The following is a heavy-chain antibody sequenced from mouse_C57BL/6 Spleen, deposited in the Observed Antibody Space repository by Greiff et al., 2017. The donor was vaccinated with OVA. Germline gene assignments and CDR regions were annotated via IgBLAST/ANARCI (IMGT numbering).Heavy chain of an antibody. CDR2: IDPETGGT. J-gene: IGHJ4*01. Sequence: VQLQQSGAELVRPGASVTLSCKASGYTFTDYEMHWVKQTPVHGLEWIGAIDPETGGTAYNQKFKGKAILTADKSTSTAYMELRSLTSEDSAVYYCTRSERYAMDYWGQGTSVTVSS. CDR1: GYTFTDYE. CDR3: TRSERYAMDY. V-gene: IGHV1-15*01.